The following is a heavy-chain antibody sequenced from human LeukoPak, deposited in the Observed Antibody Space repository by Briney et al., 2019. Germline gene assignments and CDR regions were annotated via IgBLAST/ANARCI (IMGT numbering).Heavy chain of an antibody. V-gene: IGHV1-46*01. CDR3: ARDLGLFESMWGRGFGY. CDR2: INPSDGTT. CDR1: GYTFTSFY. J-gene: IGHJ4*02. Sequence: GASVKVSCKASGYTFTSFYVHWVRQAPGQGLEWVAIINPSDGTTTYAQKFQGRLTMTRDTSASTAYMELSSLRSEDTAVYYCARDLGLFESMWGRGFGYWGQGTLVTVSS. D-gene: IGHD3-16*01.